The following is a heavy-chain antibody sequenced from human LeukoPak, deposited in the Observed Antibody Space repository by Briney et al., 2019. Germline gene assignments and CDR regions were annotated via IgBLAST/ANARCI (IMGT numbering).Heavy chain of an antibody. J-gene: IGHJ4*02. Sequence: GGSLRLSCAASGFTFSSYAMDWVRQAPGKGLEWVSAISSSGDTIFYADPVKGRFTVSRDNSKNTQYLQMNSLRVEDTAVYFCAKADPGTGAFDYWGQGSLVTVSS. CDR3: AKADPGTGAFDY. D-gene: IGHD1-1*01. CDR2: ISSSGDTI. CDR1: GFTFSSYA. V-gene: IGHV3-23*01.